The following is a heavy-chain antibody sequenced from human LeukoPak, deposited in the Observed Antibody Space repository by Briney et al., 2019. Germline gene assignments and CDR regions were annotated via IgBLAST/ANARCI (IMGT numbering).Heavy chain of an antibody. Sequence: GGSLRLSCAVSGFSFSHFWMSWVRQAPGRGLEWVANIHPEGNEKYHVESVKGRFTISRDNTKNLLFLQMNGLRVEDTAVYYCARGADSSGDHWGQGTLVTVSS. CDR3: ARGADSSGDH. CDR1: GFSFSHFW. V-gene: IGHV3-7*04. CDR2: IHPEGNEK. J-gene: IGHJ4*02.